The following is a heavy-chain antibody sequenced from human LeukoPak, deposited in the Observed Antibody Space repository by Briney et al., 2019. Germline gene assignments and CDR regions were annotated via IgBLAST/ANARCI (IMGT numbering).Heavy chain of an antibody. V-gene: IGHV4-59*01. Sequence: SETLSLTCTVSGGSISSYYWSWIRQPAGKGLEWIGYIYYSGSTNYNPSLKSRVTISVDTSKNQFSLKLSSVTAADTAVYYCARTRYSCSWYYFDYWGQGTLVTVSS. CDR1: GGSISSYY. D-gene: IGHD6-13*01. CDR2: IYYSGST. CDR3: ARTRYSCSWYYFDY. J-gene: IGHJ4*02.